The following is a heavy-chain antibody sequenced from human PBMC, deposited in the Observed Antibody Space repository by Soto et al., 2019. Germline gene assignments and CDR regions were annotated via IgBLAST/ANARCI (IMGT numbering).Heavy chain of an antibody. J-gene: IGHJ4*02. Sequence: ASVKVSCKSSGYTFTTFAVHWVRQAPGQRLEWMGYIKAGNGDTKYSQKFQGRVTFTRDIPATTAYMELSSLRSEDTAVYYCARGSTVPQIDYWGQGTLVTVYS. CDR2: IKAGNGDT. CDR3: ARGSTVPQIDY. CDR1: GYTFTTFA. V-gene: IGHV1-3*01. D-gene: IGHD3-10*01.